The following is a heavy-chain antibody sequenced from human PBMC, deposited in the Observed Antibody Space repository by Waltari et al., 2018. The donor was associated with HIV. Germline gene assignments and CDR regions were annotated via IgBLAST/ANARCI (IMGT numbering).Heavy chain of an antibody. V-gene: IGHV1-2*02. D-gene: IGHD6-19*01. CDR2: INPKSGGT. CDR1: GYTFTDYY. Sequence: QVQLMQSGAEVKKPGASVKVSCKASGYTFTDYYLHWVRQAPGQGLEWMGWINPKSGGTKYAQKFQGRVTMTTDTSISTAYMEVRMLISDDTAVYFCAGSHSSGWYVWFDPWGQGTLVTVS. J-gene: IGHJ5*02. CDR3: AGSHSSGWYVWFDP.